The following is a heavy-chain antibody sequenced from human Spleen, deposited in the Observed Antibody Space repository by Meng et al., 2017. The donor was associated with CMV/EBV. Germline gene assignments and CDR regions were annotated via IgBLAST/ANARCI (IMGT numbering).Heavy chain of an antibody. J-gene: IGHJ5*02. CDR1: GGSISSSSYY. Sequence: SETLSLTCTVSGGSISSSSYYWGWIRQPPGKGLEWIGSIYYSGSTYYNPSLKSRVTISVDTSKNQFSLKLSSVTAADTAVYYCARVGDYYGSSYPWGQGTLVTVSS. V-gene: IGHV4-39*01. CDR3: ARVGDYYGSSYP. CDR2: IYYSGST. D-gene: IGHD3-10*01.